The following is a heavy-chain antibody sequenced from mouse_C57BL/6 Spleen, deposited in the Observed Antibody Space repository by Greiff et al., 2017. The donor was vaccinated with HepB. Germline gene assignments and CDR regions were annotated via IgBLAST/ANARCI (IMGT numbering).Heavy chain of an antibody. D-gene: IGHD3-3*01. V-gene: IGHV1-69*01. Sequence: VQLQQPGAELVMPGASVKLSCKASGYTFTSYWMHWVKQRPGQGLEWIGEIDPSDSYTNYNQKFKGKSTLTVDKSSSTAYMQLSSLTSEDSAVYYCARGGTLYYAMDYWGQGTSVTVSS. CDR1: GYTFTSYW. CDR3: ARGGTLYYAMDY. J-gene: IGHJ4*01. CDR2: IDPSDSYT.